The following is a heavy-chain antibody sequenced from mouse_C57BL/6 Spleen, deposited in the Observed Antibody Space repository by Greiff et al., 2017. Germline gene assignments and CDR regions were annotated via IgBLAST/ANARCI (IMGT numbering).Heavy chain of an antibody. D-gene: IGHD2-5*01. V-gene: IGHV1-4*01. CDR1: GYTFTSYT. Sequence: QVQLQQSGAELARPGASVKMSCKASGYTFTSYTMHWVKQRPGQGLEWIGYINPSSGYTKYNQKFKDKATLTADKSSSTAYMQLSSLTSEDSAVYYCARTPPYSNSFDYWGQGTTLTVSS. CDR2: INPSSGYT. CDR3: ARTPPYSNSFDY. J-gene: IGHJ2*01.